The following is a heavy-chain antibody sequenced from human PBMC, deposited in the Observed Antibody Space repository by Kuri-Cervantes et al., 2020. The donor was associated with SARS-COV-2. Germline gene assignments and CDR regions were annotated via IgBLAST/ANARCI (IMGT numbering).Heavy chain of an antibody. CDR1: GFSFSDSY. J-gene: IGHJ3*02. CDR3: ARWGQLQLVDAFGI. V-gene: IGHV3-11*06. Sequence: GGSLRLSCAASGFSFSDSYMSWIRQAPGKGLEWLSYISGDSSYTNYADSVKGRFSISRDSDNKSGFLQMNSLRVEDTAVYYCARWGQLQLVDAFGIWGQGTMVTVSS. D-gene: IGHD2-21*02. CDR2: ISGDSSYT.